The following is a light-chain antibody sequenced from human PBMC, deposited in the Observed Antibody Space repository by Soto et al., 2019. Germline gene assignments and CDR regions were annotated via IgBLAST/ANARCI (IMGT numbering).Light chain of an antibody. CDR3: QHSYSNFAIT. Sequence: DVEVTQSTSSLYASVGHRVTISCRASQSISGYLNWYQQKPGKAPNLLIFDASSLQSGVPSRFSGRGSGAEYTLTISSLQPEDFATYFCQHSYSNFAITFGQGTRLEIK. V-gene: IGKV1-39*01. CDR2: DAS. J-gene: IGKJ5*01. CDR1: QSISGY.